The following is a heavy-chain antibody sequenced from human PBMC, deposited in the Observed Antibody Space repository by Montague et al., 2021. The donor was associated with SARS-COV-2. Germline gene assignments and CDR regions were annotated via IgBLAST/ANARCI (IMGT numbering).Heavy chain of an antibody. D-gene: IGHD3-9*01. V-gene: IGHV2-70*01. CDR1: GFSLSTSGMC. CDR3: ARTHYDILAGYYIAFDY. Sequence: PALVKPTQTLTLTRTFSGFSLSTSGMCVSWIRQPPGKALEWLAHSDWDDDKYYSTSLKTRLTISKDTSKLQVVLTMTNMDPVDTATYYCARTHYDILAGYYIAFDYRGQGTLVTVSS. CDR2: SDWDDDK. J-gene: IGHJ4*02.